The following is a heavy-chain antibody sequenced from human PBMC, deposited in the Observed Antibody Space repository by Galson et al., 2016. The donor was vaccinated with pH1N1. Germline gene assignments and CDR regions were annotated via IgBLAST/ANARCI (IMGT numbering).Heavy chain of an antibody. CDR2: IDPNDGTT. Sequence: SVKVSCKASGYSVTRYYMHWVRQAPGQGLEWMGIIDPNDGTTTYSQKLQGRLSLTRDMSTNSVYMELTTLRPDDSAIYFCTRRYYFDYWGQGTLVTVSS. CDR1: GYSVTRYY. CDR3: TRRYYFDY. J-gene: IGHJ4*02. V-gene: IGHV1-46*01.